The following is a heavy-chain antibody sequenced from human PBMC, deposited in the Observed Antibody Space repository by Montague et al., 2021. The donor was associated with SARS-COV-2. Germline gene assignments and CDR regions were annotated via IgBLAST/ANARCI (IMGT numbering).Heavy chain of an antibody. CDR1: GGSFSNYY. CDR2: ANQSGTT. V-gene: IGHV4-34*01. CDR3: ARVRYYGSGTSLGMDV. D-gene: IGHD3-10*01. J-gene: IGHJ6*02. Sequence: SETLSLTCAISGGSFSNYYWSWIRQPPGKGLEWIGEANQSGTTIYNPSVKSGVTISEDTSKNQFYLRLNSVTAADTAVYYCARVRYYGSGTSLGMDVWGQGTTVTVSS.